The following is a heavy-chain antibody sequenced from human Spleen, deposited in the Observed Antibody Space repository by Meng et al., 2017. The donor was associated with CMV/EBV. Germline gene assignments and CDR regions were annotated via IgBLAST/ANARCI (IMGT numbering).Heavy chain of an antibody. V-gene: IGHV3-30*04. CDR2: ISYDGSNK. D-gene: IGHD2-15*01. Sequence: GESLKISCAASGFTFSSYAMHWVRQAPGKGLEWVAVISYDGSNKYYADSVKGRFTISRDNSKNTLYLQMNSLRAEDTAVYYCARDVGCSGGSCYSRNWFDPWGQGTLVTVSS. J-gene: IGHJ5*02. CDR3: ARDVGCSGGSCYSRNWFDP. CDR1: GFTFSSYA.